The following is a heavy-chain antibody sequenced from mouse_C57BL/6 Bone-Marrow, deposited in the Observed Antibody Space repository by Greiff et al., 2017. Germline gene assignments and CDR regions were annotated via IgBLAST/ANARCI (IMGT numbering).Heavy chain of an antibody. CDR3: ARPDYYGSRVYAMDY. CDR2: IHPSDSDS. CDR1: GYTFTSYW. D-gene: IGHD1-1*01. Sequence: QVQLQQPGAELVKPGASVKVSCKASGYTFTSYWMHWVKQRPGQGLEWIGRIHPSDSDSNYNQKFKGKATLTVDKSSSTAYMQLSSLTSEDSAVYYCARPDYYGSRVYAMDYWGQGTSVTVSS. V-gene: IGHV1-74*01. J-gene: IGHJ4*01.